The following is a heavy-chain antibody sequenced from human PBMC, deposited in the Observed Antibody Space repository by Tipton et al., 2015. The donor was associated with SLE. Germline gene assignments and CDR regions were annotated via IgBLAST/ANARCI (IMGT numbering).Heavy chain of an antibody. CDR3: ARAVWGYYYDSSGSRDAFDI. Sequence: TLSLTCTVSGGSISSYYWSWIRQPPGKGLEWIGYIYYSGSTYYNPSLKSRVTISVDTSKNQFSLKLSSVTAADTAVYYCARAVWGYYYDSSGSRDAFDIWGQGTMVTVS. CDR1: GGSISSYY. J-gene: IGHJ3*02. V-gene: IGHV4-59*08. CDR2: IYYSGST. D-gene: IGHD3-22*01.